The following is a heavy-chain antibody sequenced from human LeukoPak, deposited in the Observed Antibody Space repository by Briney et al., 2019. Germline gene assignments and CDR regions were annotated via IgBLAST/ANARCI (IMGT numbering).Heavy chain of an antibody. Sequence: ASVKVSCKVSGYSLSELSTHWVRQAPGQGLEWMGGFDPGDDETIYAQKFQGGVTMTEDTSTDTAYLELSRLGSDDTAVYFCARHTSTYLDQWGQGALVTVSS. D-gene: IGHD2-2*01. CDR2: FDPGDDET. CDR3: ARHTSTYLDQ. CDR1: GYSLSELS. J-gene: IGHJ4*02. V-gene: IGHV1-24*01.